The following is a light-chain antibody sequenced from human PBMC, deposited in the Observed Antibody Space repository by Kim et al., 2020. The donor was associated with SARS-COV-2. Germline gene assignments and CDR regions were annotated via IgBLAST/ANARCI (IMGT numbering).Light chain of an antibody. CDR2: DVS. Sequence: GQSITISCTGTSSDVGCYNNVAWYPQHHGKAPKLMIYDVSSLPAGVSKRVSGTTYGNTASLTISGLQAEDEADYYCSSNTSSSTWVFGGGTKLTVL. J-gene: IGLJ3*02. V-gene: IGLV2-14*03. CDR3: SSNTSSSTWV. CDR1: SSDVGCYNN.